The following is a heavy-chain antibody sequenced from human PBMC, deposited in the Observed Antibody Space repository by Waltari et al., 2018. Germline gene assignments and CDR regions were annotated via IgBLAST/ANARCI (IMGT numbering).Heavy chain of an antibody. CDR2: IYYSGST. CDR3: ARVGDGYNYRLAFDI. J-gene: IGHJ3*02. Sequence: QVQLQESGPGLVKPSETLSLTCTVSGGSISSHYWRWIRQPPGKGLEWIGYIYYSGSTNYNPSLKSRVTISVDTSKNQFSLKLSAVTAADTAVYYCARVGDGYNYRLAFDIWGQGTMVTVSS. D-gene: IGHD5-12*01. CDR1: GGSISSHY. V-gene: IGHV4-59*11.